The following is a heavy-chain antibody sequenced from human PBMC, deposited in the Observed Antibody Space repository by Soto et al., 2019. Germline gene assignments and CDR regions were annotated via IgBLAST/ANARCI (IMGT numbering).Heavy chain of an antibody. CDR2: IYYSGST. V-gene: IGHV4-30-4*02. D-gene: IGHD3-3*01. Sequence: PSETLSLTCTVSGGSISSGDYYWSWIRQPPGKGLEWIGYIYYSGSTYYNPSLKSRVTISVDTSKNQFSLKLSSVTAADTAVYYCARFRYDFWRGYPSPYYYYYGMDVWGQGTTVTVSS. CDR1: GGSISSGDYY. J-gene: IGHJ6*02. CDR3: ARFRYDFWRGYPSPYYYYYGMDV.